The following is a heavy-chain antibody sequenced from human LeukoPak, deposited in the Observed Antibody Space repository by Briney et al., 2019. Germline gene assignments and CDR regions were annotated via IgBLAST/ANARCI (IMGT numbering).Heavy chain of an antibody. V-gene: IGHV4-39*01. CDR2: IYYSGST. J-gene: IGHJ1*01. CDR1: VGSISSSRYY. D-gene: IGHD6-19*01. CDR3: ARLSSSGWYKGVFQH. Sequence: PSETLSLTCTVPVGSISSSRYYWGWIRDPPGKGLEWIVSIYYSGSTYYNPSLKSRVTISVDTSKNQFSLKLSSVTAADTAVYYCARLSSSGWYKGVFQHWGQGTLVTVSS.